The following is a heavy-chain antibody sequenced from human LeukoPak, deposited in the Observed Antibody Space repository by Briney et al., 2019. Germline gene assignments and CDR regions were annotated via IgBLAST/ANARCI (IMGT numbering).Heavy chain of an antibody. CDR1: GFTFSSYA. CDR2: ISGSGGST. J-gene: IGHJ4*02. CDR3: AKAKGSGLKYYFDY. D-gene: IGHD6-19*01. V-gene: IGHV3-23*01. Sequence: PGRSLRLSCAASGFTFSSYAMHWVRQAPGKGLEWVAVISGSGGSTYYADSVKGRFTVSRDNSKNTLFLQMNSLRAEDTAVYYCAKAKGSGLKYYFDYWGQGTLVTVSS.